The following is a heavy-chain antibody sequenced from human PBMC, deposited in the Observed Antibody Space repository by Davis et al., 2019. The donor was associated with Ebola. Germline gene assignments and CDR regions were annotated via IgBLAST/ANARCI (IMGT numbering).Heavy chain of an antibody. V-gene: IGHV1-2*04. D-gene: IGHD3-3*01. CDR1: GGTFSSYA. Sequence: ASVKVSCKASGGTFSSYAISWVRQAPGQGLEWMGWINPNSGGTNYAQKFQGWVTMTRDTSISTAYMELSRLRSDDTAVYYCARDSYTIFGVAQHSPSMDVWGQGTTVTVSS. J-gene: IGHJ6*02. CDR2: INPNSGGT. CDR3: ARDSYTIFGVAQHSPSMDV.